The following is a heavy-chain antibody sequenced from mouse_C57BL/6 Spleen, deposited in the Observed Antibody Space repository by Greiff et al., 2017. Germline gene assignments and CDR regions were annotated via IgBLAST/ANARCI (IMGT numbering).Heavy chain of an antibody. Sequence: QVQLQQSGAELVKPGASVKLSCKASGYTFTEYPIHWVKQRSGKGLEWIGWFYPGSGSIKYNEKFKGKATLTADKSSSTVYLELSRLTSDDSAVYFCARREVCPYYFDYWGQGTTLTVSS. CDR2: FYPGSGSI. V-gene: IGHV1-62-2*01. J-gene: IGHJ2*01. CDR3: ARREVCPYYFDY. D-gene: IGHD6-1*01. CDR1: GYTFTEYP.